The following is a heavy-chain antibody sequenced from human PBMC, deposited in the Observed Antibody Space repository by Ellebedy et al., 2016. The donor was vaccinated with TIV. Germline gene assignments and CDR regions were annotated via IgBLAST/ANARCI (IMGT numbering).Heavy chain of an antibody. CDR2: ISDNTIST. J-gene: IGHJ4*02. CDR1: GFTFSSYV. CDR3: AKGSAATRPYYFDY. Sequence: PGGSLRLSCAASGFTFSSYVMSRVRQAPGKGLEWVSAISDNTISTYYADSVKGRFTISRDNSKNTLYLQMDSLRAEDAAVYYCAKGSAATRPYYFDYWGQGTLVTVSS. D-gene: IGHD6-25*01. V-gene: IGHV3-23*01.